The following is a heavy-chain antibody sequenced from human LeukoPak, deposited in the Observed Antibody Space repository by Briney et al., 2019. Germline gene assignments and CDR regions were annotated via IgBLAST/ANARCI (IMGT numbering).Heavy chain of an antibody. CDR1: RYRFTDYW. CDR2: IYPGDSDT. Sequence: AGSLKISCKGSRYRFTDYWIGWVRQMPGKGLEWMGIIYPGDSDTRYSPSFQGQVTISADKSINTAHLQWSSLKASDTAMYYCARGAAGTTPDYYYFGLDVWGQGTTVRVSS. CDR3: ARGAAGTTPDYYYFGLDV. J-gene: IGHJ6*02. V-gene: IGHV5-51*01. D-gene: IGHD1-7*01.